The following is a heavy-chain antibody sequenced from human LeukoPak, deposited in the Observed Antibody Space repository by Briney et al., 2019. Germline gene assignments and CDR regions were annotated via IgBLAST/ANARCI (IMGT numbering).Heavy chain of an antibody. CDR3: ARDGGSSWYFDY. CDR1: GFTFSTYG. J-gene: IGHJ4*02. V-gene: IGHV3-11*04. D-gene: IGHD6-13*01. Sequence: GGSLRLSCVASGFTFSTYGMSWIRQAPGKGLEWVSYISSSGNTTYHADSVKGRFTISRDNAKNSLYLQMSSLRAEDTAVYYCARDGGSSWYFDYWGQGTLVTVSS. CDR2: ISSSGNTT.